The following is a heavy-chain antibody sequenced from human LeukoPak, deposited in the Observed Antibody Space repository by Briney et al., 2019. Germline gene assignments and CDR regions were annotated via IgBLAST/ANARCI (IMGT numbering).Heavy chain of an antibody. Sequence: ASVKVSCKASGGTFSSYAISWVRQAPGQGLEWMGRIIPIFGIANYAQKSQGRVTITADKSTSTAYMELSSLRSEDTAVYYCARDGRIRLNYYYYYGMDVWGQGTTVTVSS. CDR3: ARDGRIRLNYYYYYGMDV. CDR2: IIPIFGIA. V-gene: IGHV1-69*04. CDR1: GGTFSSYA. J-gene: IGHJ6*02. D-gene: IGHD1-26*01.